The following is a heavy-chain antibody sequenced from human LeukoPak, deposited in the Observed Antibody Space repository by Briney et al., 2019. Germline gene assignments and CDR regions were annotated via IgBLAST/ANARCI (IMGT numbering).Heavy chain of an antibody. V-gene: IGHV3-21*01. D-gene: IGHD5-18*01. CDR2: ISSSSSYI. Sequence: GGSLRLSCAASGFSFGSFAMNWVRQAPGKGLEWVSSISSSSSYIYYADSVKGRFTISRDNAKNSLYLQMNSLRAEDTAVYYCARVGAYGYDFDYWGQGTLVTVSS. J-gene: IGHJ4*02. CDR1: GFSFGSFA. CDR3: ARVGAYGYDFDY.